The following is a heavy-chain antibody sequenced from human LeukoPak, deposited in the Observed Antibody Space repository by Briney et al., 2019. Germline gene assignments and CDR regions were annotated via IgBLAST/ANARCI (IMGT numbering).Heavy chain of an antibody. D-gene: IGHD2-2*01. J-gene: IGHJ5*02. V-gene: IGHV3-21*01. CDR2: ISSSSSYI. CDR3: ARSRDIVVVPGENWFDP. CDR1: GFTFSSYS. Sequence: GESLRLSCAASGFTFSSYSMNWVRQAPGKGLEWVSSISSSSSYIYYADSVKGRFTISRDNAKNSLYLQMNSLRAEDTAVYYCARSRDIVVVPGENWFDPWGQGTLVTVSS.